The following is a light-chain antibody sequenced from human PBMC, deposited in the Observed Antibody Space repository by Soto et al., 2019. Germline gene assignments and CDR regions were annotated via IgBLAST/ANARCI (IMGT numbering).Light chain of an antibody. CDR3: QQYGSSLAT. J-gene: IGKJ5*01. Sequence: EIVLTQSPGPLSLSPGERAPLSCRASQSVSSSYFAWYQQKPGQAPRLLIYGASSRATGIPDRFSGSGSGTDFTLTISRLEPEDFAVYYCQQYGSSLATFGQGTRLEIK. CDR1: QSVSSSY. V-gene: IGKV3-20*01. CDR2: GAS.